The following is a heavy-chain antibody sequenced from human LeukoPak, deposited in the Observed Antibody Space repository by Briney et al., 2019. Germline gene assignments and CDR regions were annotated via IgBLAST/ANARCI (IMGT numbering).Heavy chain of an antibody. CDR2: ISSRSGTK. CDR3: VRGSTSDKDYSHYGMDV. CDR1: GFAFSSYS. V-gene: IGHV3-48*02. Sequence: GGSLRLSCAASGFAFSSYSMNWVRQAPGKGLEWISYISSRSGTKYYADSVKGRFTISRDNAKNSLYLQMNSLRDEDTAVYYCVRGSTSDKDYSHYGMDVWGQGTTVTVSS. J-gene: IGHJ6*02. D-gene: IGHD2-2*01.